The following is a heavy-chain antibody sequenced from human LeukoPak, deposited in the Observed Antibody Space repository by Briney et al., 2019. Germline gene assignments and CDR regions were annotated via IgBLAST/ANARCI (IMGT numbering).Heavy chain of an antibody. D-gene: IGHD5-24*01. V-gene: IGHV3-7*05. CDR1: GFSFGSYW. CDR2: MKHDGIEK. Sequence: GGSLRLSCVASGFSFGSYWMAWVRQAPGKGLEWVANMKHDGIEKYHVDSVKGRFTISKDNTKNSLYLHMSSLRVEDTAVYYCAREGREGYNYPALDFWGQGILVTVSS. CDR3: AREGREGYNYPALDF. J-gene: IGHJ4*02.